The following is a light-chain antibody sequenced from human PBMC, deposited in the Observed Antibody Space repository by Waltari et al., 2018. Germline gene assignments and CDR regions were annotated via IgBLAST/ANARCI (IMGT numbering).Light chain of an antibody. Sequence: DIQMTQSPSSLSASVAARVTITCRASQSISSYLNWYQQKPGKAPKLLIYAASSLQSGVPSMFSGSGSGTDFTLTISSLQPEDFATYYCQQSYSTPVTFGPGTKVDIK. J-gene: IGKJ3*01. CDR1: QSISSY. V-gene: IGKV1-39*01. CDR2: AAS. CDR3: QQSYSTPVT.